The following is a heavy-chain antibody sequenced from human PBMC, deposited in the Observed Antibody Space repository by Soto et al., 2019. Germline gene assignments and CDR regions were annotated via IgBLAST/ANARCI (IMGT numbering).Heavy chain of an antibody. Sequence: QVQLVQSGTEVKKPGSSVKVSCKASGGTFSSYAISWVRQAPGQGLEWMGGIIPIFGTTNYAQRFQGRVSITADESTSTSYMELSSLRSEDTAVYYCAGSYKYGAGTFDAFDIWVQGTLVTVSS. CDR2: IIPIFGTT. CDR1: GGTFSSYA. CDR3: AGSYKYGAGTFDAFDI. D-gene: IGHD3-10*01. V-gene: IGHV1-69*01. J-gene: IGHJ3*02.